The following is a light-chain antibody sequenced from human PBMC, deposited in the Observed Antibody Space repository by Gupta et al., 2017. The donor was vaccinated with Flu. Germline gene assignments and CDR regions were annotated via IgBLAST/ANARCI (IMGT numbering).Light chain of an antibody. J-gene: IGKJ4*01. Sequence: VVMSQSPLSLPVTLGQPASISCRSSQVRVYSDGNTDLNGFQLRPRQSTRSLIVHVAHRESGGHERSFGGGSGNEGITNSSRVEEEDVWIVYCMQGPSGSFAFGRGTKVEIK. CDR2: HVA. CDR1: QVRVYSDGNTD. V-gene: IGKV2-30*01. CDR3: MQGPSGSFA.